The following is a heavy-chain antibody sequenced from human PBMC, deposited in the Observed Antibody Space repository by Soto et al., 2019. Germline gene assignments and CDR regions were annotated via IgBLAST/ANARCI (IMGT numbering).Heavy chain of an antibody. D-gene: IGHD5-18*01. CDR3: AKNLGDYNYGSFRWLDP. CDR2: ISGSGGNT. J-gene: IGHJ5*02. V-gene: IGHV3-23*01. Sequence: GGSLRLSCSASGFSFGNYAMTWVRQAPGKGLDWVSSISGSGGNTYYADSIKGRFSISRDNSQNTLYLQMSSLRAEDTAVYYCAKNLGDYNYGSFRWLDPWGQGTLVTVSS. CDR1: GFSFGNYA.